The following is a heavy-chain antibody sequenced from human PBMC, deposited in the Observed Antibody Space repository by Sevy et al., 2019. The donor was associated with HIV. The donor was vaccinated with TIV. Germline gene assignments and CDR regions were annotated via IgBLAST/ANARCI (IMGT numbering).Heavy chain of an antibody. CDR1: GFTFSSYS. Sequence: GGSLRLSCAASGFTFSSYSMNWVRQAPGKGLEWVSYISSSSSTIYYADSVKGRFTISRDNAKNSLYLQMNSLRAEDTAVYYCARLSGYSSNWSYFDYWGQGTLVTVSS. J-gene: IGHJ4*02. V-gene: IGHV3-48*01. CDR2: ISSSSSTI. D-gene: IGHD6-13*01. CDR3: ARLSGYSSNWSYFDY.